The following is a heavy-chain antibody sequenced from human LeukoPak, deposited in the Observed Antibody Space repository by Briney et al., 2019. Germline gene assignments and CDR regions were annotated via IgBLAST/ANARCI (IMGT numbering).Heavy chain of an antibody. CDR2: INHSGST. V-gene: IGHV4-34*01. CDR3: ARVLRYFDWLLSGYYGMDV. CDR1: GGSFSGYY. D-gene: IGHD3-9*01. J-gene: IGHJ6*02. Sequence: SETLSLTCTVYGGSFSGYYWSWIRQPPGKGLEWIGEINHSGSTNYNPSLKSRVTISVDTSKNQFSLKLSSVTAADTAVYYCARVLRYFDWLLSGYYGMDVWGQGTTVTVSS.